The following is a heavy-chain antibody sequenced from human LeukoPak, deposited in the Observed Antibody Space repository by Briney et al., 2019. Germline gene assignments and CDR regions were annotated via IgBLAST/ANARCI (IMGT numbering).Heavy chain of an antibody. CDR2: IKEDGSEK. D-gene: IGHD7-27*01. V-gene: IGHV3-7*01. J-gene: IGHJ4*02. CDR3: ARGGPTGALDD. CDR1: GFTFSSYW. Sequence: GGSLRLSCATSGFTFSSYWMTWVRQAPGKGLEWVANIKEDGSEKYYVDSVKGRFTISRDNAKNSLYLQMNSLRAEDTALYYCARGGPTGALDDWGQGTLLTVSS.